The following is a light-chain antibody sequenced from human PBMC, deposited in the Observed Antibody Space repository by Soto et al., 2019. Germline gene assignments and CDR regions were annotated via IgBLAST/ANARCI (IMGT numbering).Light chain of an antibody. CDR2: GAS. Sequence: EIVLTQSPGTLSLSSGERATLSCRASQSVRSNYLAGYQQKPGQAPRLLIYGASSRATGIPDRLGGSGSGTDFTLTISRLEPEDVAVYDCQQYASSPFTFGGGTKVEIK. J-gene: IGKJ4*01. CDR3: QQYASSPFT. CDR1: QSVRSNY. V-gene: IGKV3-20*01.